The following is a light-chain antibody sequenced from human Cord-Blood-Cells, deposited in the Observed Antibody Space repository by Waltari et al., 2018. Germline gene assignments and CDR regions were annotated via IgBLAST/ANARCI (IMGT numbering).Light chain of an antibody. CDR1: QSISSY. V-gene: IGKV1-39*01. Sequence: DIQMTPSPSSLSASVGDRVSITCRASQSISSYFNWYQQKPGKAPKLLIYAASSLQSGVPSRFSGSGSGTDFTLTISSLQPEDFATYYCQQSYSTPYTFGQGTKLEIK. J-gene: IGKJ2*01. CDR3: QQSYSTPYT. CDR2: AAS.